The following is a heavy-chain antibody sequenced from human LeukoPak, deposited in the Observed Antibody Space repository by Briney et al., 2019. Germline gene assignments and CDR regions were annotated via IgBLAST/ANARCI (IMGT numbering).Heavy chain of an antibody. CDR3: ARSQSYGDYVDY. D-gene: IGHD4-17*01. CDR2: IIPIFGTA. CDR1: GGTFSSYA. V-gene: IGHV1-69*13. Sequence: GASEKVSCKASGGTFSSYAISWVRQAPGQGLEWMGGIIPIFGTANYAQKFRGRVTITADESTSTAYMELSSLRSEDTAVYYCARSQSYGDYVDYWGQGTLVTVSS. J-gene: IGHJ4*02.